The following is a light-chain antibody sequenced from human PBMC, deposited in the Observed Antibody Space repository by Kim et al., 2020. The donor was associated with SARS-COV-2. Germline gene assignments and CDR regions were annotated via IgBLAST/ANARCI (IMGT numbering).Light chain of an antibody. CDR1: QSLVHSEGNTY. V-gene: IGKV2-24*01. Sequence: PAPHPSNSSQSLVHSEGNTYLSWLQQRPGQPPRLLIYKISARFAGVPDRFSGSGAGTDFTPKISRVEAEDVGVYYCMQATQFPPHFGQGTRLEIK. J-gene: IGKJ5*01. CDR3: MQATQFPPH. CDR2: KIS.